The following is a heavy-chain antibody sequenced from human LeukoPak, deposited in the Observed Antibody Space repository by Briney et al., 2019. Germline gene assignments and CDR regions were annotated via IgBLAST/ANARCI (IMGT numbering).Heavy chain of an antibody. CDR3: ARHQSGYDFDY. V-gene: IGHV4-39*01. CDR2: IYYSGST. D-gene: IGHD5-12*01. Sequence: SETLSLTCTVSGASISSSSYYWGWIRQPPGKGLERIGSIYYSGSTYYNPSLRSRVTISVDTSKNQFSLRLSSVTAADTAVYYCARHQSGYDFDYWGQGTLVTVSS. J-gene: IGHJ4*02. CDR1: GASISSSSYY.